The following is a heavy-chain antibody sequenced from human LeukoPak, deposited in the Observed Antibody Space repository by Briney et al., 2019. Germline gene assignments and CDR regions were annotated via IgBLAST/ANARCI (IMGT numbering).Heavy chain of an antibody. CDR1: GGVFTTYA. CDR2: IIPIFGTA. Sequence: ASVKVSCKASGGVFTTYAISWVRQAPGQGLEWMGGIIPIFGTANYAQKFQGRVTITADESTSTAYMELSSLRSEDTAVYYCARVSRDGYNWESPYYFDYWGQGTLVTVSS. V-gene: IGHV1-69*13. J-gene: IGHJ4*02. CDR3: ARVSRDGYNWESPYYFDY. D-gene: IGHD5-24*01.